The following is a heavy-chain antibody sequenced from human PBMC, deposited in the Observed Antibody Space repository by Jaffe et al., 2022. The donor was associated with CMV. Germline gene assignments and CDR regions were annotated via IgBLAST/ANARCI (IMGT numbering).Heavy chain of an antibody. V-gene: IGHV4-39*01. CDR1: GGSISSSSYY. Sequence: QLQLQESGPGLVKPSETLSLTCTVSGGSISSSSYYWGWIRQPPGKGLEWIGSIYYSGSTYYNPSLKSRVTISVDTSKNQFSLKLSSVTAADTAVYYCARLPLGGNGGGGYWGQGTLVTVSS. D-gene: IGHD2-15*01. J-gene: IGHJ4*02. CDR3: ARLPLGGNGGGGY. CDR2: IYYSGST.